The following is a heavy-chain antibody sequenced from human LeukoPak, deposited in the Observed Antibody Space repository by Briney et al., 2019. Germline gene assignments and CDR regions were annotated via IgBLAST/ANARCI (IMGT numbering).Heavy chain of an antibody. D-gene: IGHD4-17*01. V-gene: IGHV4-59*01. CDR2: IYYTGTT. Sequence: SETLSLTCTISGDSTNTCFWSWIRQPPGKGLEWIGYIYYTGTTNYNPSLKSRVTISVDTSKNQLSLKVSSVTAADTGVYYCASKSTDHGELRFDYWGQGTLVTVSS. CDR1: GDSTNTCF. CDR3: ASKSTDHGELRFDY. J-gene: IGHJ4*02.